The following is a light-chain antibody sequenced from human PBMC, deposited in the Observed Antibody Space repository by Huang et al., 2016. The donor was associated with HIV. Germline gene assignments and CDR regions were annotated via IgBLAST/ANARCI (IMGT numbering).Light chain of an antibody. Sequence: EIVLTQSPGTLSLSPGERATLACRASQSLSSSYVAWYQQKPGQAPRLLIYAASSRATGIPDRCSGSGSGTDFTLSISRLEPEDFAVYYCQHYGTSPTWTFGQGTKVDIK. J-gene: IGKJ1*01. CDR2: AAS. CDR3: QHYGTSPTWT. CDR1: QSLSSSY. V-gene: IGKV3-20*01.